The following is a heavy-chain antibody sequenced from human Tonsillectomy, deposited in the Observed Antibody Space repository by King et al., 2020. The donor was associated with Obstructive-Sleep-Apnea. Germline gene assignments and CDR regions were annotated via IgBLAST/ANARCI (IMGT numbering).Heavy chain of an antibody. CDR3: ARPIAVTGTAIDY. J-gene: IGHJ4*02. CDR1: GFTFSNYA. Sequence: VQLVESGGGVVQPGRSLRLSCAASGFTFSNYAIHWVRQAPGKGLEWVAVISYDGSNKYYADSLKGRFTISRDNSKNTLYLQMNSLRAEDTAVYYCARPIAVTGTAIDYWGQGTLVTVSS. D-gene: IGHD6-19*01. CDR2: ISYDGSNK. V-gene: IGHV3-30-3*01.